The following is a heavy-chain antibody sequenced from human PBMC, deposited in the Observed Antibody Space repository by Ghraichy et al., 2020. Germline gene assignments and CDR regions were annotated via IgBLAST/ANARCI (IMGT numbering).Heavy chain of an antibody. Sequence: GGSLRLSCAASGFTFSSYAMSWVRQAPGKGLEWVSAISGSGGSTYYADSVKGRFTISRDNSKNTLYLQMNSLRAEDTAVYYCAKDFLHVDTAVVFDYWAKGTLVTVSS. CDR1: GFTFSSYA. CDR2: ISGSGGST. J-gene: IGHJ4*02. V-gene: IGHV3-23*01. D-gene: IGHD5-18*01. CDR3: AKDFLHVDTAVVFDY.